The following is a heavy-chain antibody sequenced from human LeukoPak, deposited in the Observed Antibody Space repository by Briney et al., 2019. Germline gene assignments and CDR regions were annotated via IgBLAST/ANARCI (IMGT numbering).Heavy chain of an antibody. V-gene: IGHV3-21*01. CDR1: GFTFSSYS. D-gene: IGHD3-10*01. J-gene: IGHJ4*02. CDR3: AKVAKYYYGPETYYFFEQ. CDR2: ISSSSSYI. Sequence: GGSLRLSCAASGFTFSSYSMNWVRQAPGKGLEWVSSISSSSSYIYYADSVKGRFTISRDYAKNSLYLQMNSLRVEDTAVYYCAKVAKYYYGPETYYFFEQWGQGTPVTASS.